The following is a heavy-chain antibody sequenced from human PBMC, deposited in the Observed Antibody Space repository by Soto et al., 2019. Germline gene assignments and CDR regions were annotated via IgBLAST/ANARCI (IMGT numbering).Heavy chain of an antibody. J-gene: IGHJ4*02. CDR2: ISSSGSTI. D-gene: IGHD1-1*01. CDR3: ARVKDPWSHDAFGY. CDR1: GFTFSSYE. V-gene: IGHV3-48*03. Sequence: PVGSLRLSCAASGFTFSSYEMNWVRQAPGKGLEWVSYISSSGSTIYYADSVKGRFTISRDNAKNSLYLQMNSLRAEDTAVYYCARVKDPWSHDAFGYWGQGTLVTVSS.